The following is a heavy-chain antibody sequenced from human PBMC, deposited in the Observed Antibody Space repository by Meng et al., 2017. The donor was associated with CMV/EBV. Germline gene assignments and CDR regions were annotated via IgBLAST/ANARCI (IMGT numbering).Heavy chain of an antibody. V-gene: IGHV4-34*01. D-gene: IGHD2-21*01. Sequence: SETLSLTCAVYGGSFSGYYWSWIRQPPGKGLEWIGEINHSGSTNYNPSLKSRVTISVDTSKNQFSLKLSSVTAADTAVYYCARDVSPRSSAYFAIYYFYALDVWGQGTTVTVSS. CDR2: INHSGST. CDR3: ARDVSPRSSAYFAIYYFYALDV. CDR1: GGSFSGYY. J-gene: IGHJ6*02.